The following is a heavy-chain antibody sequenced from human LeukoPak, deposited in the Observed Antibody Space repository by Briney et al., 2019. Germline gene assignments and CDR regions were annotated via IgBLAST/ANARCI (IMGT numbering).Heavy chain of an antibody. CDR3: AREGTPSGSFNYYYYYMDV. J-gene: IGHJ6*03. V-gene: IGHV3-7*01. CDR1: GFTFSTNW. Sequence: GGSLRLSCAATGFTFSTNWMSWVRQAPGKGLEWVANIMQDGSEKYYVDSVKGRFTISRDNTKNSLFLQISWLRAEDTAVYYCAREGTPSGSFNYYYYYMDVWGKGTTVTVSS. D-gene: IGHD3-10*01. CDR2: IMQDGSEK.